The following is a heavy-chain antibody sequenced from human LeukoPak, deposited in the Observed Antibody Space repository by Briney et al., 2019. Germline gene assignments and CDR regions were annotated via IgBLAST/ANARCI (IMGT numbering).Heavy chain of an antibody. V-gene: IGHV4-30-4*01. J-gene: IGHJ4*02. CDR3: ASYRIAAAGNFDY. CDR2: IYYSGST. Sequence: PSQTLSLTCTVSGGSISSGDYYWSWIRQPPGKGLEWIGYIYYSGSTYYNPSLKSRVTISVDTSKNQFSLKLSSVTAADTAVYYCASYRIAAAGNFDYWGQGTLATVSS. CDR1: GGSISSGDYY. D-gene: IGHD6-13*01.